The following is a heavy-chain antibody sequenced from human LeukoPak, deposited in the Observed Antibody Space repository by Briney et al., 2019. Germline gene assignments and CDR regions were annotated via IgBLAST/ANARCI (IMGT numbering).Heavy chain of an antibody. J-gene: IGHJ4*02. CDR1: GGSISSGGYY. D-gene: IGHD6-19*01. CDR2: IYYSGST. CDR3: AGAQWLPPERYFDY. Sequence: PSETLSLTCTVSGGSISSGGYYWSWIRQHPGKGLEWIGYIYYSGSTYYNPSLKSRVTISVDTSKNQFSLKLSSVTAADTAVYYCAGAQWLPPERYFDYWGQGTLVTVSS. V-gene: IGHV4-31*03.